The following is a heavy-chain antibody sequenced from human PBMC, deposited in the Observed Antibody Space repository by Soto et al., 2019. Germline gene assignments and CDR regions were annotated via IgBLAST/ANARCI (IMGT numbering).Heavy chain of an antibody. CDR1: GFTFSSYG. CDR3: ANRGDYGDYAFAY. V-gene: IGHV3-30*18. J-gene: IGHJ4*02. Sequence: QVQLVESGGGVVQPGRSLRLSCAASGFTFSSYGMHWVRQAPGKGLEWVAVISYDGSNKYYADSVKGRFTISRENSENTLYLQMNSLRAEDTAVYYCANRGDYGDYAFAYWGQGTLVIVSS. CDR2: ISYDGSNK. D-gene: IGHD4-17*01.